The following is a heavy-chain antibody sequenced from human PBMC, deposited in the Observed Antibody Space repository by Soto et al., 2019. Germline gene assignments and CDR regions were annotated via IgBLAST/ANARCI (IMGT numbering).Heavy chain of an antibody. CDR2: ISYDGSNK. J-gene: IGHJ6*02. Sequence: GGSLRLSCAASGFTFSSYGMHWVRQAPGKGLEWVAVISYDGSNKYYADSVKGRFTISSDNSKNTLYLQMNSLRAEDTAVYYCAKDSYCTNGVCYGYYYGMDVWGQGTTVTVSS. V-gene: IGHV3-30*18. CDR3: AKDSYCTNGVCYGYYYGMDV. CDR1: GFTFSSYG. D-gene: IGHD2-8*01.